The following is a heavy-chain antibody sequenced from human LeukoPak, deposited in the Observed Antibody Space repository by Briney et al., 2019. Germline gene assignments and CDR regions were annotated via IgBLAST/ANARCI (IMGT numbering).Heavy chain of an antibody. V-gene: IGHV4-59*08. D-gene: IGHD2-15*01. Sequence: SETLSLTCSVSGDDVSSFYWNWIRQSPGRGLEGIGNIHYSGSSIYNPSLRSRITMSIDTSKRQFFLKLTSVTAADAAVYYCVLAPNSNWFDLWGQGTLVTVSS. CDR3: VLAPNSNWFDL. CDR1: GDDVSSFY. J-gene: IGHJ4*02. CDR2: IHYSGSS.